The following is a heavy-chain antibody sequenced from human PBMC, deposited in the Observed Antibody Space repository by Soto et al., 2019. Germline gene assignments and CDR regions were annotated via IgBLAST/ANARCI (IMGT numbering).Heavy chain of an antibody. CDR2: INPNSGGT. CDR3: ARDLLGYYGSGSYSPAAEDP. V-gene: IGHV1-2*02. J-gene: IGHJ5*02. CDR1: GYTFTGYY. Sequence: QVQLVQSGAEVKKPGASVKVSCKASGYTFTGYYMHWVRQAPGQGLEWMGWINPNSGGTNYAQKFQGRVTMTRDTSIRTAYMELSRLRSDDTAVYYCARDLLGYYGSGSYSPAAEDPWGQGTLVTVSS. D-gene: IGHD3-10*01.